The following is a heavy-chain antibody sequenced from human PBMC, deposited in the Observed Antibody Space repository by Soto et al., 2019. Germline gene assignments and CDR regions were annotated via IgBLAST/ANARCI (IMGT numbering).Heavy chain of an antibody. V-gene: IGHV3-7*05. Sequence: XXSLRLSFAASGFSFSSHWMPWVLQAPGKGPEWVAYIKQDGSEKYYVDSVMGRFTMSRDNTQSSLSLQMKTLRVEDTAVYYCARVTSPGYFDSWGQGTLVTVSS. CDR1: GFSFSSHW. CDR3: ARVTSPGYFDS. J-gene: IGHJ4*02. CDR2: IKQDGSEK.